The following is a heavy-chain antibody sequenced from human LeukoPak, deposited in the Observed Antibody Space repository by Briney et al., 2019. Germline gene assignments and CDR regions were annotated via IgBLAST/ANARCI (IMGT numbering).Heavy chain of an antibody. Sequence: PGGSLRLSCAASGFTFNIYAMHWVRQAPGKGLEWVSVIYSGGSTYYADSVKGRFTISRDNSKNTLYLQMNSLRAEDTAVYYCARGPGGSRRNYWGQGTLVTVSS. CDR1: GFTFNIYA. J-gene: IGHJ4*02. D-gene: IGHD4-23*01. CDR3: ARGPGGSRRNY. CDR2: IYSGGST. V-gene: IGHV3-66*01.